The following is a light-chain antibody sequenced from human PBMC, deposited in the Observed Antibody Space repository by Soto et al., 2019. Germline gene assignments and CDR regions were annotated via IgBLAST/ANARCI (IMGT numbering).Light chain of an antibody. CDR3: QQCGSSPS. V-gene: IGKV3-20*01. J-gene: IGKJ1*01. CDR2: DTS. CDR1: QSVSSSY. Sequence: EIVLTQSPGTLSLSPGERATLSCRANQSVSSSYLAWYQQKPGQAPRLLIYDTSSRATGIPDRFSGSGSGTDFTLAISRLEPEDCGVYYCQQCGSSPSFGQGTKVELK.